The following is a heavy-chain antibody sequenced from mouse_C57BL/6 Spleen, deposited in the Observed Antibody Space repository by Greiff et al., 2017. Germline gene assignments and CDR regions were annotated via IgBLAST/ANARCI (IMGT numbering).Heavy chain of an antibody. CDR1: GFTFSSYA. J-gene: IGHJ3*01. CDR3: AREEAY. CDR2: ISDGGSYT. Sequence: EVQVVESGGGLVKPGGSLKLSCAASGFTFSSYAMSWVRQTPEKRLEWVATISDGGSYTYYPDNVKGRFTISRDNAKNNLYLQMSHLKSEDTAMYYCAREEAYWGQGTLVTVSA. V-gene: IGHV5-4*01.